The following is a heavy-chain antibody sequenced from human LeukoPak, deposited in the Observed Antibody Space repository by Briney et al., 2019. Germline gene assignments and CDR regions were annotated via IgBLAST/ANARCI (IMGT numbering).Heavy chain of an antibody. D-gene: IGHD4-11*01. J-gene: IGHJ4*02. CDR2: ISAYNGNT. CDR1: GNSISNYA. Sequence: ASVKVSCKASGNSISNYAVSWVRQAPGQGLEWMGWISAYNGNTNYAQKLQGRVTMTTDTSTSTAYMELRSLRSDDTAVYYCARDRSGLHWDYWGQGTLVTVSS. V-gene: IGHV1-18*01. CDR3: ARDRSGLHWDY.